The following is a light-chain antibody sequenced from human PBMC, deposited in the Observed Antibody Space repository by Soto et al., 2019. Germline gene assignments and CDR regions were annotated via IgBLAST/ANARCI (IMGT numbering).Light chain of an antibody. Sequence: EIVVTQSPATLSLSPGERGTLSCGTSQSVSDTYLAWYQQKPGLAPRLLIYDTSRRATGIPDRFSGRGSGTDFTLTISRLEPEDFAVYYCQHYGNSRGTFGQGTKVEIK. V-gene: IGKV3D-20*01. J-gene: IGKJ1*01. CDR1: QSVSDTY. CDR3: QHYGNSRGT. CDR2: DTS.